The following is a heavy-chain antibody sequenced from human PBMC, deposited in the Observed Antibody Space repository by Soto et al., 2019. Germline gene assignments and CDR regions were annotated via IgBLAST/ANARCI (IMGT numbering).Heavy chain of an antibody. CDR2: IHYSGIT. V-gene: IGHV4-59*01. J-gene: IGHJ4*02. D-gene: IGHD3-22*01. CDR3: VRDPDHDSGGYIFHY. CDR1: GASISGYY. Sequence: SETLSLTCTVSGASISGYYWSWIRQPPGKGLEWIGCIHYSGITYYNPSLKSRLTISVDTSKNQFSLKLSSLTAADTAVYYCVRDPDHDSGGYIFHYWGPGNLVTVSS.